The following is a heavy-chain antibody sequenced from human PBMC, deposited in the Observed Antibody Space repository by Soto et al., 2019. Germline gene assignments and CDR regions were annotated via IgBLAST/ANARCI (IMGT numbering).Heavy chain of an antibody. CDR3: ARAYATLDXYYGMDV. J-gene: IGHJ6*02. Sequence: ASVKVSFKASGYTFTGYYMHWVRQAPGQGLEWMGWINPNSGGTNYAHKFQGRVTMNRDTSISKAYMELSRLRSDDTAVYYCARAYATLDXYYGMDVWGQGTTVTVSS. V-gene: IGHV1-2*02. D-gene: IGHD2-15*01. CDR1: GYTFTGYY. CDR2: INPNSGGT.